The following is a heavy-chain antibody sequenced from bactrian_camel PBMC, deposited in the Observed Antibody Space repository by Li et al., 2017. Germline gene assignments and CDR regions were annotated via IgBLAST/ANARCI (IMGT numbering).Heavy chain of an antibody. Sequence: VQLVESGGDLVQPGGSLRLSCSGSGFDFIRSAMSWVRQAPGKGLEWISGIYSASGSTYYADSVKGRCTISRDNAKNTLYLELNSLKTEDTAMYYCAALGGVWTYFAYWGQGTQVTVS. CDR3: AALGGVWTYFAY. V-gene: IGHV3S40*01. CDR2: IYSASGST. D-gene: IGHD2*01. CDR1: GFDFIRSA. J-gene: IGHJ4*01.